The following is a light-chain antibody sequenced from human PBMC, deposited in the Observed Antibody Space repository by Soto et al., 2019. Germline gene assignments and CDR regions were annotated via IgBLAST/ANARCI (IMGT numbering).Light chain of an antibody. V-gene: IGKV1-16*02. CDR3: QQYNSDPRT. CDR1: QAIGSS. J-gene: IGKJ1*01. Sequence: DIQMTQSPSLLSASVGARVTITCRASQAIGSSFGWFQQRPGKAPKSLIYAAATLQSGVPSKFYGSGSGTHVPLPISSLQPEDFGTYYCQQYNSDPRTFGQGTKVEIK. CDR2: AAA.